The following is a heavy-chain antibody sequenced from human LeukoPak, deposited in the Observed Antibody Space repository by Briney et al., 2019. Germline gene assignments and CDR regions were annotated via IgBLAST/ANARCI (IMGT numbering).Heavy chain of an antibody. D-gene: IGHD1-26*01. CDR3: ARHGLGYSGEIDY. CDR2: INHSGST. V-gene: IGHV4-34*01. J-gene: IGHJ4*02. CDR1: GGSFSGYY. Sequence: SETLSLTCAVYGGSFSGYYWSWIRQPPGKGLEWIGEINHSGSTNYNPSLKSRVTISVDTSKNQFSLKLSSVTAADTAVYYCARHGLGYSGEIDYWGQGTLVTVSS.